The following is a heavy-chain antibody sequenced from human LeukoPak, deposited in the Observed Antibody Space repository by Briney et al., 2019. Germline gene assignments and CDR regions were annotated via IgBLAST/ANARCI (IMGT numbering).Heavy chain of an antibody. Sequence: GGSLRLSCAASGFTFSNYWMSWVRQAPGKGLEWVANVQHIGGETYYVDSVKGRFTISRDNTKNSVYLQMNSSGADDTAVYYCATYSILNAREFRYWGQGTLVTVTS. CDR1: GFTFSNYW. D-gene: IGHD4-11*01. J-gene: IGHJ1*01. V-gene: IGHV3-7*01. CDR3: ATYSILNAREFRY. CDR2: VQHIGGET.